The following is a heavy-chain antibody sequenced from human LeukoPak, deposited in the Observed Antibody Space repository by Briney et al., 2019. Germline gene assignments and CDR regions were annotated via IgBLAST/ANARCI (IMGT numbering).Heavy chain of an antibody. D-gene: IGHD6-19*01. CDR1: GFTFSSYS. J-gene: IGHJ5*02. CDR2: ISYDGSNK. CDR3: ARDRRQWLPPGWFDP. V-gene: IGHV3-30*03. Sequence: GGSLRLSCAASGFTFSSYSMNWVRQAPGKGLEWVAVISYDGSNKYYAESVKGRFTISRDNSKNTLYLQMNSLRTEDTAVYYCARDRRQWLPPGWFDPWGQGTLVTVSS.